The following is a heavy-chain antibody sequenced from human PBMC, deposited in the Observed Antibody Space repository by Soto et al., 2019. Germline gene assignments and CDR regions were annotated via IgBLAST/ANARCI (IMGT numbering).Heavy chain of an antibody. D-gene: IGHD1-1*01. CDR1: GFSFNIFG. V-gene: IGHV3-30*18. CDR3: AKDAYNAAFDV. J-gene: IGHJ3*01. Sequence: PGGSLRLSGATSGFSFNIFGMHWVRQAPGKAREWVGLISKNGDNQYYGGSAKGRFIISRDNPKNSLYLQLHSLRPDDTAVYYCAKDAYNAAFDVWGQGTMVTVSS. CDR2: ISKNGDNQ.